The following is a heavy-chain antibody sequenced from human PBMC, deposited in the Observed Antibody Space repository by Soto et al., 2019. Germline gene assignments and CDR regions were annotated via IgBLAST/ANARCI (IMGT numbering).Heavy chain of an antibody. Sequence: GASVKVSCKASGYTFTSYGISWVRQAPGQGLEWMGWISAYNGNTNYAQKLQGRVTMTTDTSTSTAYMELRSLRSDDTAVYYCARGSYYYGSREYYYYYYMDVWGKGTTVTVSS. J-gene: IGHJ6*03. V-gene: IGHV1-18*01. CDR1: GYTFTSYG. D-gene: IGHD3-10*01. CDR3: ARGSYYYGSREYYYYYYMDV. CDR2: ISAYNGNT.